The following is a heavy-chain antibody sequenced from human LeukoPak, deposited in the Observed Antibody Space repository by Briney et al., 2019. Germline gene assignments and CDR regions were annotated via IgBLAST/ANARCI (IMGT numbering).Heavy chain of an antibody. CDR1: GFTFSTYS. D-gene: IGHD1-26*01. J-gene: IGHJ4*02. CDR2: ISTSSSTI. V-gene: IGHV3-48*01. Sequence: GGSLRLSCAASGFTFSTYSMNWVRQAPGKGVEWLSYISTSSSTIYYAESVKGRFTISRDNAKNSLYLQMNSLRVEDTAIYYCAKARGGGSHDDFDYWGQGTLVTVSS. CDR3: AKARGGGSHDDFDY.